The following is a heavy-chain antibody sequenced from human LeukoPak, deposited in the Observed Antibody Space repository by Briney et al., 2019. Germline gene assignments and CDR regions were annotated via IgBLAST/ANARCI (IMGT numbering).Heavy chain of an antibody. D-gene: IGHD2-2*02. J-gene: IGHJ3*02. V-gene: IGHV4-30-4*08. Sequence: SQTLSLTCTVSGGSISSGDYYWSWIRQPPGKGLEWIGYIYYSGSTYYNPSLKSRATISVDTSKNQFSLKLSSVTAADTAVYYCAREGYCSSTSCYTNDAFDIWGQGTMVTVSS. CDR2: IYYSGST. CDR1: GGSISSGDYY. CDR3: AREGYCSSTSCYTNDAFDI.